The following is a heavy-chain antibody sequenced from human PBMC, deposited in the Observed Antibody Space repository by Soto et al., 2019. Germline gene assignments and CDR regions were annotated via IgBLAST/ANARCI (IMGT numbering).Heavy chain of an antibody. CDR2: IIGNGDTA. CDR3: AKDYDYGDSLPFDC. Sequence: EVQLLEAGGGLVQPGGSLRLFCAASGFSFRNYGMSWVRQAPGKGLEWLSAIIGNGDTAYYADSVRGRFTISRDNSKNTLYLQLNDLGAEDTAIYYCAKDYDYGDSLPFDCWGQGTLVTVSS. D-gene: IGHD4-17*01. CDR1: GFSFRNYG. J-gene: IGHJ4*02. V-gene: IGHV3-23*01.